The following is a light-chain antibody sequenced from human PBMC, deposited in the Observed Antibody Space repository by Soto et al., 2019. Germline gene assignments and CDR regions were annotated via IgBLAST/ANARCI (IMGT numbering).Light chain of an antibody. CDR2: DAS. J-gene: IGKJ1*01. CDR1: QSVSSY. Sequence: EIALTQSPATLSLSPGERATLSCRASQSVSSYLAWYQQKPGQAPRLLIYDASNRATGIPARFSGSGSGTDFTLTISSLEPEDFAVYYCQQRSIWPPWTFGQGTKVEIK. V-gene: IGKV3-11*01. CDR3: QQRSIWPPWT.